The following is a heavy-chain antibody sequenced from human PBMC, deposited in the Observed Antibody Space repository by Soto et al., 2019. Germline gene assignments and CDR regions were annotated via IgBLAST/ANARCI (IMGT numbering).Heavy chain of an antibody. Sequence: ASVNVSCKASGYTFSTYGITWVREAPGQGLERMGWINPSSGETNYAQNFQGRGTVTTDTSVTTAYLDLTNLRSDATAAYSCARPPYPRFDPWRQGTLVTVSS. CDR2: INPSSGET. CDR3: ARPPYPRFDP. CDR1: GYTFSTYG. J-gene: IGHJ5*02. V-gene: IGHV1-18*01.